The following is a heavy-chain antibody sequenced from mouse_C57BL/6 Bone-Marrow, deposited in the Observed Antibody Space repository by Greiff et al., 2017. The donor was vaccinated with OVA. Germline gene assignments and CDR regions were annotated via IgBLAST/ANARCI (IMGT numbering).Heavy chain of an antibody. CDR3: AGVPNYYYGSSDYDFDY. Sequence: EVQVVESGGGLVKPGGSLNLSCAASGFTFSDYGMHWVRQAPEKGLEWVAYICSGSSTVYYADTVTGRFTISSDNDKNTLFLQMTILRYENTAMFYGAGVPNYYYGSSDYDFDYWGQGTTLTVSA. CDR1: GFTFSDYG. D-gene: IGHD1-1*01. J-gene: IGHJ2*01. V-gene: IGHV5-17*01. CDR2: ICSGSSTV.